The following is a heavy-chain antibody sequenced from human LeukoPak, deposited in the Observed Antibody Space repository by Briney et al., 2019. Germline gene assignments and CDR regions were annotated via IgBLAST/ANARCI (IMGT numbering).Heavy chain of an antibody. J-gene: IGHJ5*02. V-gene: IGHV4-59*01. CDR1: GGSISSYY. D-gene: IGHD1-14*01. Sequence: SETLSLTCTVSGGSISSYYWSWIRQPPGKGLEWIGYIYYSGSTNYNPSLKSRVTISVDTSKNQFSLKLSSVTAEDSAVYYCARARRPAFDPWGQGTLVTVSS. CDR2: IYYSGST. CDR3: ARARRPAFDP.